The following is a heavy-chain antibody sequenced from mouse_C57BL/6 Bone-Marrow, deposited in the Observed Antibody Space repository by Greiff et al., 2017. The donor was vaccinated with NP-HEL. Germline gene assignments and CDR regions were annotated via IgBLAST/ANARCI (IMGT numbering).Heavy chain of an antibody. Sequence: EVQGVESGGDLVKPGGSLKLSCAASGFTFSSYGMSWVRQTPDKRLEWVATISSGGSYTYSPDSVKGRFTISRANAMNTLYLQLSSLTSEDPAMYYCASFYYRGGYAMDYWGQGTSVTVSS. J-gene: IGHJ4*01. D-gene: IGHD2-1*01. CDR3: ASFYYRGGYAMDY. CDR2: ISSGGSYT. CDR1: GFTFSSYG. V-gene: IGHV5-6*01.